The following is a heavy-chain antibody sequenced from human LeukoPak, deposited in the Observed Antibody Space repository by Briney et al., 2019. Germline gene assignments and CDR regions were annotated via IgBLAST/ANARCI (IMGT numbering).Heavy chain of an antibody. CDR1: VCTFSSYA. CDR2: IIPIFGTA. Sequence: ASVKVSCKASVCTFSSYAISWVRQAPGQGLEWMGGIIPIFGTANYAQKFQGRVTITTDESTSTAYMELSSLRSEDTAVYYCARHHYDYAFDIWGQGTMVTVSS. V-gene: IGHV1-69*05. CDR3: ARHHYDYAFDI. D-gene: IGHD3-22*01. J-gene: IGHJ3*02.